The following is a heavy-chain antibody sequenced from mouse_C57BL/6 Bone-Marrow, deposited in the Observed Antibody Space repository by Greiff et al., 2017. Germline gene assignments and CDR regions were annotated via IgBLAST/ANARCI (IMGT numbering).Heavy chain of an antibody. CDR1: GYTFTSYG. D-gene: IGHD1-1*01. CDR3: ARPYGSSYDYCAMDY. Sequence: QVQLQQSGAELARPGASVKLSCKASGYTFTSYGISWVKQRPGQGLEWIGEIYPRSGNTYYTEKFKGKATLTADKSSSTAYMELRSLTSEDSTVCFCARPYGSSYDYCAMDYWGQGTSVTVSS. V-gene: IGHV1-81*01. J-gene: IGHJ4*01. CDR2: IYPRSGNT.